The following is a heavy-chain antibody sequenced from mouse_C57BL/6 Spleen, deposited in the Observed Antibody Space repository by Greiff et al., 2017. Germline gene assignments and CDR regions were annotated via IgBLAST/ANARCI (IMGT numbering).Heavy chain of an antibody. V-gene: IGHV5-4*03. CDR1: GFTFSSYA. Sequence: DVKLVESGGGLVKPGGSLKLSCAASGFTFSSYAMSWVRQTPEKRLEWVATISDGGSYTYYPDNVKGRFTISRDNAKNNLYLQMSHLKSADTARYDFARSTGPNSGFDYWGQGTLVTVSA. J-gene: IGHJ3*01. CDR2: ISDGGSYT. CDR3: ARSTGPNSGFDY. D-gene: IGHD1-1*01.